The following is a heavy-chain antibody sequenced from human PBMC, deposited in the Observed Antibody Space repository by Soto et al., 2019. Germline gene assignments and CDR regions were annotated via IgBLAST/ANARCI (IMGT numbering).Heavy chain of an antibody. CDR3: AIAMYTSGWYAPIGY. J-gene: IGHJ4*02. CDR1: GYTFTSYA. Sequence: ASVKVSCKASGYTFTSYAMHWVRQAPGQRLEWMGWINAGNGNTKYSQKFQGRVTITRDTSASTAYMELSSLRSEDTAVYYCAIAMYTSGWYAPIGYWGRETLVTVSS. D-gene: IGHD6-19*01. V-gene: IGHV1-3*01. CDR2: INAGNGNT.